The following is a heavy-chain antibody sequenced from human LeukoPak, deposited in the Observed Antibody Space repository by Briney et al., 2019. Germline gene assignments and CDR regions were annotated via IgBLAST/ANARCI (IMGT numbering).Heavy chain of an antibody. D-gene: IGHD1-26*01. J-gene: IGHJ4*02. CDR2: MGGDGVTA. CDR1: GFSFITLA. Sequence: GGSLRLSCSASGFSFITLAMHWVRQAPGKGLEYLAVMGGDGVTAYFEDSVKGRFTVSRDISKNTLYLQMTNLRPYDTAVYYCVRDLWGFDYWGQGTLVTVSS. CDR3: VRDLWGFDY. V-gene: IGHV3-64D*06.